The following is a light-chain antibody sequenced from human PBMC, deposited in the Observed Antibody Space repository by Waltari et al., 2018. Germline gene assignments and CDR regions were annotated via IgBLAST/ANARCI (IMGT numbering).Light chain of an antibody. CDR1: QSVLYRSYNKNY. V-gene: IGKV4-1*01. Sequence: DIVMTQSPDSLSVSLGARATINCKSSQSVLYRSYNKNYLAWYQHKPGQPPELLIYWASTRRSTVPDRFSGSGSGTDFTLTISSLQAEDVAVYYCLQYYSTPRTFGQGTKVEL. CDR2: WAS. CDR3: LQYYSTPRT. J-gene: IGKJ1*01.